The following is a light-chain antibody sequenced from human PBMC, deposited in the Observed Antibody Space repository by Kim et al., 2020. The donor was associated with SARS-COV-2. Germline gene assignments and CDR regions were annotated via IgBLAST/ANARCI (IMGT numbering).Light chain of an antibody. J-gene: IGKJ3*01. CDR3: QQANSFPLA. CDR1: QSISCW. Sequence: ASVGDRVTITCRACQSISCWLAWYQQNPGKAPYLLIYAASGLQSGVPSRFSGRGSGTDFTLTSGCLQPEDFATYYCQQANSFPLAFGPGTKVDIK. V-gene: IGKV1-12*01. CDR2: AAS.